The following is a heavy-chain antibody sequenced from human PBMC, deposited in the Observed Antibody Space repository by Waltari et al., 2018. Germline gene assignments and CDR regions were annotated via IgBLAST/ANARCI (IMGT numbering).Heavy chain of an antibody. CDR1: GYVFTDHY. Sequence: QVQLLQSGAEVRNIGASVKVTCKTSGYVFTDHYIHWKRQAPGQGLEWMGSIDTNSGGTRFAQKFQGRVTMTRDTSITTVYMELKTLRSDDTAIYFCAKNRYLDDNHYIDVWGKGTTVTVSS. J-gene: IGHJ6*03. V-gene: IGHV1-2*02. CDR3: AKNRYLDDNHYIDV. CDR2: IDTNSGGT. D-gene: IGHD3-9*01.